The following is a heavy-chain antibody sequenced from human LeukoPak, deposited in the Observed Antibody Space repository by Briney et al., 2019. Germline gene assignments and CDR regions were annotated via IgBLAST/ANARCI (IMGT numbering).Heavy chain of an antibody. D-gene: IGHD6-13*01. Sequence: GGSVRLPCAASGFTLNSYAMSWVREAPGKGLEGGSAISGRGGSTYYADSARGRFTISRDNSKNTLYLQMNSLRAEDTAVYYCAKGAEGRAAAGRSVNVFDYWGQGTLVTVSS. J-gene: IGHJ4*02. CDR1: GFTLNSYA. V-gene: IGHV3-23*01. CDR3: AKGAEGRAAAGRSVNVFDY. CDR2: ISGRGGST.